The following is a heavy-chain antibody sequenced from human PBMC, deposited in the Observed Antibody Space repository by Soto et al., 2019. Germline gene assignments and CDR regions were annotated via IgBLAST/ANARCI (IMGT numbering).Heavy chain of an antibody. CDR1: GYSISSGYY. V-gene: IGHV4-38-2*02. Sequence: PSETLSLTCAVSGYSISSGYYWGWIRQPPGKGPEWIGSIYHSGSTYYNPSLKSRVTISVDTSKNQFSLKLSSVTAADTAVYYCAREYSSGWRPYWFDPWGQGTLVTVSS. CDR3: AREYSSGWRPYWFDP. D-gene: IGHD6-19*01. J-gene: IGHJ5*02. CDR2: IYHSGST.